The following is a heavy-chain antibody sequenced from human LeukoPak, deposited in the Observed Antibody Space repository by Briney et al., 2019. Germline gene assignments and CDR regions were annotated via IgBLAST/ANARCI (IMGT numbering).Heavy chain of an antibody. Sequence: GAPVKVSCKASGYTFTGYYMHWVRQAPGQGLEWMGWINPNSGGTNYAQKFQGRVTMTRDTSISTAYMELSRLRSDDTAVYYCASTPDRRGYSGYDLGPLDYWGQGTLVTVSS. J-gene: IGHJ4*02. CDR1: GYTFTGYY. CDR3: ASTPDRRGYSGYDLGPLDY. D-gene: IGHD5-12*01. V-gene: IGHV1-2*02. CDR2: INPNSGGT.